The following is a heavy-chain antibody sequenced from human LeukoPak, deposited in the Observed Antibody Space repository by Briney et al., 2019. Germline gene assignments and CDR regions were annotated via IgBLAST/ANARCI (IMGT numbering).Heavy chain of an antibody. Sequence: EASVKVSCKASGYTFTSYGISWVRQAPGQGLEWMGWISAYNGNTNYAQKLQGRVTMTTDTSTSTAYMELRSLRSDDTAVYYCARIMAAGTLYYYFDYWGQGTLVTVSS. CDR3: ARIMAAGTLYYYFDY. V-gene: IGHV1-18*01. CDR1: GYTFTSYG. J-gene: IGHJ4*02. D-gene: IGHD1-7*01. CDR2: ISAYNGNT.